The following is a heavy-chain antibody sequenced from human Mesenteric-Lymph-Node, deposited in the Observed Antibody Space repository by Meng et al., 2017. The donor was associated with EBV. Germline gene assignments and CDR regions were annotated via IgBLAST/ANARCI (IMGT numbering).Heavy chain of an antibody. CDR3: ARKEQQLVHYFDY. CDR1: GGSIGGYY. V-gene: IGHV4-34*01. Sequence: VLLQQFGHGVLEPSEPRCLTCAVDGGSIGGYYWSWIRQPPGKGLEWIGEINHSGSTNYTPSLKSRVTISVDTSKNQFSLKLSSVTAADTAVYYCARKEQQLVHYFDYWGPGTLVTVSS. J-gene: IGHJ4*02. CDR2: INHSGST. D-gene: IGHD6-13*01.